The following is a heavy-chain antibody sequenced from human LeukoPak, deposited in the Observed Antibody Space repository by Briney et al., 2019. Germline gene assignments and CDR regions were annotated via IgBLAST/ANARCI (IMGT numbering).Heavy chain of an antibody. CDR1: GFTFSSYG. CDR3: AKDPDEGDYLDY. Sequence: GGSLRLSCAASGFTFSSYGMHWVRQAPGKGLEWVAVISYDGSNKYYADSVKGRFTISRDNSKNTLYLQMNSLRAEDTAVYYCAKDPDEGDYLDYWGQGTLVTVSS. V-gene: IGHV3-30*18. J-gene: IGHJ4*02. CDR2: ISYDGSNK.